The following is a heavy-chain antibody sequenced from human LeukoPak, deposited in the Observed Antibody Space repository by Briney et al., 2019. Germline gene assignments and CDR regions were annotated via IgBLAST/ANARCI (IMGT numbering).Heavy chain of an antibody. J-gene: IGHJ6*03. CDR1: GGTFSSYA. Sequence: GASVKVSCKASGGTFSSYAISWVRQAPGQGLEWMGGIIPIFGTANYAQKFQGRVTITADESTSTAYMELSSLRSEDTAVYYCARDLAVTRNYYYYMDVWGKGTTVTVSS. CDR3: ARDLAVTRNYYYYMDV. D-gene: IGHD4-11*01. V-gene: IGHV1-69*13. CDR2: IIPIFGTA.